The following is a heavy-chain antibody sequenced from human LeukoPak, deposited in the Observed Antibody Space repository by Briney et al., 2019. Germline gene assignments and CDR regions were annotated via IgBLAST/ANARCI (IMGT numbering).Heavy chain of an antibody. V-gene: IGHV3-30*02. D-gene: IGHD6-19*01. CDR1: GFTFSSYA. Sequence: TGGSLRLSCAASGFTFSSYAMSWVRQAPGKGLEWVAFIRYDGSNKYYADSVKGRFTISRDNSKNTLYLQMNSLRAEDTAVYYCAKDVSSGWYNWFDPWGQGTLVTVSS. CDR3: AKDVSSGWYNWFDP. J-gene: IGHJ5*02. CDR2: IRYDGSNK.